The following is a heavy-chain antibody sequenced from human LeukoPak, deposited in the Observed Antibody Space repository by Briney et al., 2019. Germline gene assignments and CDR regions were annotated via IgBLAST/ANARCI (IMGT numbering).Heavy chain of an antibody. CDR2: IYYSGSF. V-gene: IGHV4-39*01. CDR3: ARHGYSGGLYYFDY. J-gene: IGHJ4*02. Sequence: PSETLSLTCTVSGGSISSSTYYWGWIRQPPGKGLEWIGTIYYSGSFYYNPSLQSRVTISVDTSKNQFSLKLSSVTAADTAVYYCARHGYSGGLYYFDYWGQGTLVTVSP. CDR1: GGSISSSTYY. D-gene: IGHD6-19*01.